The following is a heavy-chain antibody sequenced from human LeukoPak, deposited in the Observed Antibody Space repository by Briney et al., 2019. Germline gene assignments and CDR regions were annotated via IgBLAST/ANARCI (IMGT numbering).Heavy chain of an antibody. CDR1: GGTFSSYA. CDR3: ARARYNWNRKEVNWFNP. CDR2: IIPIFGTA. J-gene: IGHJ5*02. Sequence: SVTVSCKASGGTFSSYAISWVRQAPGQGLEWMGGIIPIFGTANYAQKFQGRVTITTDESTSTAYMELSSLRSEDTAVYYCARARYNWNRKEVNWFNPWGQGTLVTVSS. V-gene: IGHV1-69*05. D-gene: IGHD1-20*01.